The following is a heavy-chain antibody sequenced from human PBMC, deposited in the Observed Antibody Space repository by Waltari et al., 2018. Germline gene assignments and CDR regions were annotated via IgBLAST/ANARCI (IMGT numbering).Heavy chain of an antibody. Sequence: EVQLVESGGGLIQPGGSLRLSCAASGFSVSIKYMNWVRQAPGKGLEWVSVIYSGGSTYYADSVKGRFTISRDNSKNTLYLQMNSLRVEDTAVYYCAREFPGMDVWGQGTTVTVSS. CDR2: IYSGGST. CDR1: GFSVSIKY. V-gene: IGHV3-53*01. CDR3: AREFPGMDV. J-gene: IGHJ6*02.